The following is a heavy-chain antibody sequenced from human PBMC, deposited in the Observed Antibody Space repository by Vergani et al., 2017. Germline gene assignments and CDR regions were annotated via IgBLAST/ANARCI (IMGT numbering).Heavy chain of an antibody. Sequence: EVQLVETGGGLVKPGGSLRLSCAASGFTFSACPMTWVRQAPGKGLEWVSAISARYPSTYYADSVKGRFTISRDNSKNMLYLQMNSLRVEDTAIYYCAKARDPNCKGGNCYSYYYGLDLWGQGTTVTVSS. V-gene: IGHV3-23*04. J-gene: IGHJ6*02. CDR2: ISARYPST. D-gene: IGHD2-21*01. CDR3: AKARDPNCKGGNCYSYYYGLDL. CDR1: GFTFSACP.